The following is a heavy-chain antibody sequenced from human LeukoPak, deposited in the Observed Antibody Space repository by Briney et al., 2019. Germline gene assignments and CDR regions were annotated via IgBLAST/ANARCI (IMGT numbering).Heavy chain of an antibody. V-gene: IGHV4-39*07. D-gene: IGHD3-3*01. CDR2: INHSGST. CDR1: GGSISSSSYY. Sequence: PSETLSLTCTVSGGSISSSSYYWSWIRQPPGKGPEWIGEINHSGSTNYNPSLKSRVTISVDTSKNQFSLKLSSVTAADTAVYYCARLPLLRRITIFGVVIGGYYFDYWGQGTLVTVSS. J-gene: IGHJ4*02. CDR3: ARLPLLRRITIFGVVIGGYYFDY.